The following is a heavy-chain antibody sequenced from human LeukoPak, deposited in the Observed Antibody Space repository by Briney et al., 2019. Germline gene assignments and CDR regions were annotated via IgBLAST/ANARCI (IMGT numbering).Heavy chain of an antibody. Sequence: GGSLRLSCAASGFTFSSYAMSWVRQAPGKGLGWVSAISGGGRTYYADSVNGRFTISRDNSKNTLDLQMDSLRAEDTAVYYCARRKYGDYCFDYWGQGTLVTVSS. J-gene: IGHJ4*02. CDR1: GFTFSSYA. D-gene: IGHD4-17*01. V-gene: IGHV3-23*01. CDR2: ISGGGRT. CDR3: ARRKYGDYCFDY.